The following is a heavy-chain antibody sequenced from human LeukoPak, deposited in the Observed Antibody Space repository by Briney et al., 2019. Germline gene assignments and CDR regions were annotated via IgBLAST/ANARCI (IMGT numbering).Heavy chain of an antibody. CDR3: ARDRVYGGNSVPLGY. CDR2: ISSSSSTI. CDR1: GFTFSSYS. V-gene: IGHV3-48*04. Sequence: GGSLRLSCAASGFTFSSYSMNWVRQAPGTGLEWVSYISSSSSTIYYADSVKGRFTISRDNAKNSLYLQMNSLRAEDTAVYYCARDRVYGGNSVPLGYWGQGTLVTVSS. J-gene: IGHJ4*02. D-gene: IGHD4-23*01.